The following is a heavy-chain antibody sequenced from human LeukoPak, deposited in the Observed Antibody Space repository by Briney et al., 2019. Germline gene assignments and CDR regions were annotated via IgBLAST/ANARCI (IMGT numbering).Heavy chain of an antibody. CDR3: ARDRVTYTTSVDPLDY. Sequence: GSLRLSCAASGFTFSSYSMNWVRQAPGKGLEWISYISSTSTTVLYADSVEGRFTISRDNAKNSLDLQMNSLRAEDTAVYYCARDRVTYTTSVDPLDYWGQGTLVTVSS. CDR1: GFTFSSYS. V-gene: IGHV3-48*01. CDR2: ISSTSTTV. J-gene: IGHJ4*02. D-gene: IGHD2-2*02.